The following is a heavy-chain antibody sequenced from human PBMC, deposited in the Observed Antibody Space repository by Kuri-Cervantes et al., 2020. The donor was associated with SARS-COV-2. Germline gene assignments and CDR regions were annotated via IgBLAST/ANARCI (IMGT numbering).Heavy chain of an antibody. J-gene: IGHJ5*02. D-gene: IGHD6-13*01. CDR1: GFTFSSYS. CDR2: ISSSSSTI. V-gene: IGHV3-48*01. CDR3: ARDGIAAAERGGWFDP. Sequence: LSLTCAASGFTFSSYSMNWVRQAPGKGLEWVSYISSSSSTIYYADSVKGRFTISRDNAKNSLYLQMNSLRAEDTAVYYCARDGIAAAERGGWFDPWGQGTLVTVSS.